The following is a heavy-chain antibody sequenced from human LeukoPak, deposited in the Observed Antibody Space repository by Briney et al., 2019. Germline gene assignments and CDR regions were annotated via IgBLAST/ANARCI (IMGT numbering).Heavy chain of an antibody. CDR3: TTRGYSSSEYYYYYYMDV. Sequence: PGGSLRLSCAAPGFTFSGSAMHWVRQASGKGLEWVGRIRSKANSYATAYAASVKGRFTISRDDSKNTAYLQMNSLKTEDTAVYYCTTRGYSSSEYYYYYYMDVWGKGTTVTVSS. V-gene: IGHV3-73*01. D-gene: IGHD6-6*01. CDR1: GFTFSGSA. CDR2: IRSKANSYAT. J-gene: IGHJ6*03.